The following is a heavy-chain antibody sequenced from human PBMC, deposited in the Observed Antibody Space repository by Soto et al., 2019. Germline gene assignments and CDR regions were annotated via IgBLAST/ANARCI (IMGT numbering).Heavy chain of an antibody. D-gene: IGHD3-3*01. Sequence: ASVKVSCKASGYTFTSYYIHCVRQAPGQGLEWMGIINPSGGSTSYAQKFQGRVTMTRDTSTSTVYMELSSLRSEDTAVYYCARAGGELRFLEWLYYYGMDVWGQGTTVTVSS. CDR3: ARAGGELRFLEWLYYYGMDV. J-gene: IGHJ6*02. CDR2: INPSGGST. V-gene: IGHV1-46*01. CDR1: GYTFTSYY.